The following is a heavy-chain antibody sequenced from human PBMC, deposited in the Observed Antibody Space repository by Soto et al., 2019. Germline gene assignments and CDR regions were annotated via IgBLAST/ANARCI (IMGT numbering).Heavy chain of an antibody. CDR1: GYSFTSYW. J-gene: IGHJ4*02. V-gene: IGHV5-10-1*01. CDR3: AMDGGCSSTSCYNFDY. CDR2: IDPSDSYT. Sequence: LKISCKGSGYSFTSYWISWVRQMPGKGLEWMGRIDPSDSYTNYSPSFQGHVTISADKSISTAYLQWSSLKASDTAMYYCAMDGGCSSTSCYNFDYWGQGTLVTVSS. D-gene: IGHD2-2*02.